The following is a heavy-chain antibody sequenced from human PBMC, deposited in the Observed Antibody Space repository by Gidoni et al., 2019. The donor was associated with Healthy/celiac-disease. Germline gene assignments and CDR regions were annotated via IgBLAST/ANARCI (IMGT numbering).Heavy chain of an antibody. Sequence: QLQLQESGPGLVKPSETLSLTCTVSGGSISSSSYYWGWIRQPPGKGLEWIGSIYYSGSTYYNPSLKSRVTISVDTSKNQFSLKLSSVTAADTAVYYCARPVGVDLGWFDPWGQGTLVTVSS. CDR1: GGSISSSSYY. J-gene: IGHJ5*02. CDR3: ARPVGVDLGWFDP. V-gene: IGHV4-39*01. D-gene: IGHD2-15*01. CDR2: IYYSGST.